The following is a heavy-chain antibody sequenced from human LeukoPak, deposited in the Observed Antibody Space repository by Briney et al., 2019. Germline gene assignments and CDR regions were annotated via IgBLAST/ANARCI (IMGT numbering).Heavy chain of an antibody. D-gene: IGHD1-26*01. CDR2: IWYDGSNK. J-gene: IGHJ4*02. CDR3: ARESPGLYSGTYPYYFHY. Sequence: PGGSLRLSCAASGFTFSSYGMHWVRQAPGKGLEWVAVIWYDGSNKYYADSVKGRFTISRDNSKNTLYLQMNSLRAEDTAVYYCARESPGLYSGTYPYYFHYWGQGTLVTVSS. V-gene: IGHV3-33*01. CDR1: GFTFSSYG.